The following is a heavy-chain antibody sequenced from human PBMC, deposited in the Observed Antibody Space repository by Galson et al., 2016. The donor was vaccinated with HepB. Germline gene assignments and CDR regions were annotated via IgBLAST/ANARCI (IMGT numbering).Heavy chain of an antibody. CDR1: GFTFSIYA. V-gene: IGHV3-23*01. CDR3: AKGRSDYDFFDGDY. CDR2: ISGSGDTT. Sequence: SLRLSCAASGFTFSIYAMSWVRRAPGKGLEWVSAISGSGDTTYHADSVKGRFSISRDNSKNTLYLQMNSLRAEDTAVYYCAKGRSDYDFFDGDYWGQGTLVTVSS. J-gene: IGHJ4*02. D-gene: IGHD5-12*01.